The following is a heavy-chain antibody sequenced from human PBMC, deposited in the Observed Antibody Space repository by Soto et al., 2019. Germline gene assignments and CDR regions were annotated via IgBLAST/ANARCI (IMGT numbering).Heavy chain of an antibody. CDR1: GFTFRSYA. CDR3: AKSFTYGDFDY. J-gene: IGHJ4*02. CDR2: ISGSGAST. V-gene: IGHV3-23*01. D-gene: IGHD4-17*01. Sequence: PGGSLRLSCAASGFTFRSYAMSWVRQAPGKGLEWVSTISGSGASTYYADSVKGRFTISRDNSKNTLYLQMNSLRAEDTAVYYCAKSFTYGDFDYWGQGTLVTVSS.